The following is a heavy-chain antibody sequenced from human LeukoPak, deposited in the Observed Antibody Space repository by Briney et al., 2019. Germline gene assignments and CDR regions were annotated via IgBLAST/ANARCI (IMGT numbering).Heavy chain of an antibody. V-gene: IGHV4-34*01. CDR2: INHSGST. CDR1: GGSFSGYD. Sequence: SETLSLTCAVYGGSFSGYDWSWIRQPPGKGLEWIGEINHSGSTNYNPSLKSRVTISVDTSKNQFSLKLSSVTAADTAVYYCARGAEWELPYYFDYWGQGTLVTVSS. CDR3: ARGAEWELPYYFDY. J-gene: IGHJ4*02. D-gene: IGHD1-26*01.